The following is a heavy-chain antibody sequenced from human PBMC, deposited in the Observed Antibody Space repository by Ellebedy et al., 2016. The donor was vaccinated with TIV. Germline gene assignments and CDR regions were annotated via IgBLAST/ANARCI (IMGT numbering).Heavy chain of an antibody. CDR2: ISAYNGNT. CDR1: GDTFTNYG. CDR3: ARDAEMMERNAAD. V-gene: IGHV1-18*04. Sequence: AASVKVSCKASGDTFTNYGVRWVRQAPGQGLEWGGWISAYNGNTNYAQKFQGRVAMTTDTSTSTAYMELRSLKSDDTAVYYCARDAEMMERNAADWGQGTLVTVSS. J-gene: IGHJ4*02. D-gene: IGHD1-14*01.